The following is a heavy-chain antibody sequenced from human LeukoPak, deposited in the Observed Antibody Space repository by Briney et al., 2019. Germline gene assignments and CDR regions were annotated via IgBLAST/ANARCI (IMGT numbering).Heavy chain of an antibody. J-gene: IGHJ4*02. CDR1: GYTFTSYG. Sequence: ASVKVSCKASGYTFTSYGISWVRQAPGQGLEWMGWISAYNGNTNYAQKLQGRVTMTTDTSTSTAYMELRSLRSDDTAVYYCARDIHYYDSSGHGPSGYWGQGTLVTVS. D-gene: IGHD3-22*01. V-gene: IGHV1-18*01. CDR2: ISAYNGNT. CDR3: ARDIHYYDSSGHGPSGY.